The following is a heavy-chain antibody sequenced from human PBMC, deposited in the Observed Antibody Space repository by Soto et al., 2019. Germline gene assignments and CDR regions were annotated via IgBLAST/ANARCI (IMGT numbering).Heavy chain of an antibody. J-gene: IGHJ4*02. CDR3: VTRFTAVATARFAY. CDR1: GFTFSSYG. V-gene: IGHV3-33*01. Sequence: GGSLRLSCAASGFTFSSYGMHWVRQAPGKGLEWVAVIWYDGSNKYYADSVKGRFTISRDNSKNTLYLQMNSLRAEDTAMYYCVTRFTAVATARFAYWGQGTLVTVSS. D-gene: IGHD2-21*02. CDR2: IWYDGSNK.